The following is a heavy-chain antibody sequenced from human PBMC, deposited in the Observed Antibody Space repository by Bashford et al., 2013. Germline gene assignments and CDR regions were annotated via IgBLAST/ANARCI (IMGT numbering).Heavy chain of an antibody. CDR1: GFSLSTSGMC. J-gene: IGHJ4*02. D-gene: IGHD6-13*01. Sequence: SGPTLVKPTQTLTLTCTFSGFSLSTSGMCVSWIRQPPGKALEWLARIDWDDDKYYSTSLKTRLTISKDTSKNQVVLTMTNMDPVDTATYYCARIRYSSSWYGGVWDYWGQGTLVTVSS. CDR3: ARIRYSSSWYGGVWDY. CDR2: IDWDDDK. V-gene: IGHV2-70*11.